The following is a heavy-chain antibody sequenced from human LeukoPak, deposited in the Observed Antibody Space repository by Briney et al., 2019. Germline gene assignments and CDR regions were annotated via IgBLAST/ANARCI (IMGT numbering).Heavy chain of an antibody. CDR2: ISGSGGST. Sequence: GGSLRLSCAASGFTFSTYAMNWVRQAPGKGLEWVSAISGSGGSTYYADSVKGRFTISRDNSKNTLYLQMNSLRAEDTAVYYCAKDLVVVPAAEEYWGQGTLVTVSS. D-gene: IGHD2-2*01. J-gene: IGHJ4*02. CDR1: GFTFSTYA. V-gene: IGHV3-23*01. CDR3: AKDLVVVPAAEEY.